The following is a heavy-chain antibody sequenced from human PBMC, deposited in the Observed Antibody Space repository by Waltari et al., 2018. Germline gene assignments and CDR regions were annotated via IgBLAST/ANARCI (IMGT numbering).Heavy chain of an antibody. D-gene: IGHD6-13*01. CDR3: ARDRSSSWWFDP. V-gene: IGHV3-33*01. CDR2: IWYDGSNK. J-gene: IGHJ5*02. CDR1: GVTFSSTG. Sequence: VQLVESGGGVVQPGRSLRHSCAASGVTFSSTGMPWVRQAPGKGLEWVAVIWYDGSNKYYADSVKGRFTISRDNSKNTLYLQMNSLRAEDTAVYYCARDRSSSWWFDPWGQGTLVTVSS.